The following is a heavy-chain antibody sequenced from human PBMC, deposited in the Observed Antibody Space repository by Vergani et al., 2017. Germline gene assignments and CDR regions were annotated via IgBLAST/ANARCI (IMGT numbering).Heavy chain of an antibody. D-gene: IGHD1-1*01. CDR1: EYSFGNYW. CDR3: ARHTTYTDS. Sequence: EVELVQSGPEMRKPGESLKISCKGSEYSFGNYWIGWVRQMPGKGLEWMGIIYPADSDTRYRPSFQGQVTISADKSISTAFLQWDSLKASDTALYYCARHTTYTDSWGQGTRVTVSS. CDR2: IYPADSDT. V-gene: IGHV5-51*01. J-gene: IGHJ4*02.